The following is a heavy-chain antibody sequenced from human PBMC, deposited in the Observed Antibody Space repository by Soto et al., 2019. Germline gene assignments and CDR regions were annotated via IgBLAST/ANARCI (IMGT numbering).Heavy chain of an antibody. CDR3: AREGGESSDGLYYFDS. D-gene: IGHD3-16*01. CDR1: GGSTSSDNY. V-gene: IGHV4-30-4*01. J-gene: IGHJ4*02. Sequence: PSETLSLTCTVSGGSTSSDNYWSWIRQPPGKGLEWIGHIYYSGNTDYNPSLKSRLAISIDTSKNQFSLKLSSVTAADTAVYFCAREGGESSDGLYYFDSWGQGSLVTVSS. CDR2: IYYSGNT.